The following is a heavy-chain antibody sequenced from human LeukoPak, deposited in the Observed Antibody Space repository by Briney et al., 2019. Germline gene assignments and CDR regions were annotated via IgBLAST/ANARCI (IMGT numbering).Heavy chain of an antibody. D-gene: IGHD5-12*01. CDR3: AKIRDNSGSAS. J-gene: IGHJ3*01. CDR1: GFTFSSYA. V-gene: IGHV3-23*01. CDR2: ITGSGGTT. Sequence: SGGSLRLSCAASGFTFSSYAMTWVSEAPGKGLEWVSSITGSGGTTYLADSVKGRFTMSRDNSKNTLYMQINSLRAEDTAVYYCAKIRDNSGSASWGQGTIVTVSS.